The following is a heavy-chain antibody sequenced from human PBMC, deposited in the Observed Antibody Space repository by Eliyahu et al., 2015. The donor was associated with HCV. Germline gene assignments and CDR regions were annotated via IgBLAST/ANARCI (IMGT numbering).Heavy chain of an antibody. CDR3: VTDNEGNYDILTDSYWARSTFDY. Sequence: EVQLVESGGGLVQPGGSLRLSCAASGFTFSXXWMXWVRQAPGKGLEWVANIRQDGSEKYYVDSVKGRFTISRDNAKNSLYLQMNSLRAEDSAVYYCVTDNEGNYDILTDSYWARSTFDYWGQGTLVTVSS. J-gene: IGHJ4*02. D-gene: IGHD3-9*01. CDR2: IRQDGSEK. V-gene: IGHV3-7*01. CDR1: GFTFSXXW.